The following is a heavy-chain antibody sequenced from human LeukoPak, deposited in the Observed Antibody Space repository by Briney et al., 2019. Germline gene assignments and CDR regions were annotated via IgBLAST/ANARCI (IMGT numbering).Heavy chain of an antibody. V-gene: IGHV1-2*02. CDR3: ARGIMATNWIYYYYNYMDV. CDR1: GYTFTGYY. Sequence: ASVKVSCKASGYTFTGYYMHWVRQAPGQGLEWMGWINPNSGGTNSAQKFQGRVTMTRDTSISTAYMVLSRLRSDDTAVYYCARGIMATNWIYYYYNYMDVWGKGATVTVSS. D-gene: IGHD5-12*01. J-gene: IGHJ6*03. CDR2: INPNSGGT.